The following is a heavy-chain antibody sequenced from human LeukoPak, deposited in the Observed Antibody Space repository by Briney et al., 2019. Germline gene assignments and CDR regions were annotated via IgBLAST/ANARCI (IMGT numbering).Heavy chain of an antibody. CDR1: GFTFSSYA. D-gene: IGHD6-19*01. V-gene: IGHV3-30-3*01. J-gene: IGHJ4*02. CDR3: ARDRGGRIAVAGSFDY. Sequence: GGSLRLSCAASGFTFSSYAMHWVRQAPGKGLEWVAVISYDGSNKYYADPVKGRFTISRDNSKNTLYLQMNSLRAEDTAVYYCARDRGGRIAVAGSFDYWGQGTLVTVSS. CDR2: ISYDGSNK.